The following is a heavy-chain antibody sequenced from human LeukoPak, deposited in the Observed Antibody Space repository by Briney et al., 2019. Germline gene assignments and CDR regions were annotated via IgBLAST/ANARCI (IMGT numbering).Heavy chain of an antibody. CDR1: GFTFSSYS. D-gene: IGHD2-2*01. CDR2: ISSSSSYI. V-gene: IGHV3-21*01. J-gene: IGHJ4*02. CDR3: AREGVVPAARDY. Sequence: GGPLRLSCAASGFTFSSYSMNWVRQAPGKGLEWVSSISSSSSYIYYADSVKGRFTISRDNAKNSLYLQMNSLRAEDTAVYYCAREGVVPAARDYWGQGTLVTVSS.